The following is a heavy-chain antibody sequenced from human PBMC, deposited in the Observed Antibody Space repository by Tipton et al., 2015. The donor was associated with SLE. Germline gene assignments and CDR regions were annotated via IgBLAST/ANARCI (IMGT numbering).Heavy chain of an antibody. CDR2: IYYSGST. D-gene: IGHD2-15*01. Sequence: TLSLTCTVSGGSISSGSYYWSWIRQPAGKGLEWIGYIYYSGSTNYNPSLKSRVTISVDTSKNQFSLKLSSVTAADTAVYYCARESRYCSGGSCYSEFDYWGQGTLVTVSS. CDR1: GGSISSGSYY. V-gene: IGHV4-61*10. CDR3: ARESRYCSGGSCYSEFDY. J-gene: IGHJ4*02.